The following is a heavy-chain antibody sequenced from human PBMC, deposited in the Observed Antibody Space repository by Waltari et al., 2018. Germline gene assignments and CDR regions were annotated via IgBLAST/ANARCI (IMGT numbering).Heavy chain of an antibody. CDR2: IYYSGST. Sequence: QVQLQESGPGLVKPSETLSLTCTVPGGSISSYYWSWIRQPPGKGLEWIGYIYYSGSTNYNPSLKSRVTISVDTSKNQFSLKLSSVTAADTAVYYCARGDGYDGSTDYWGQGT. D-gene: IGHD5-12*01. V-gene: IGHV4-59*01. CDR3: ARGDGYDGSTDY. J-gene: IGHJ4*02. CDR1: GGSISSYY.